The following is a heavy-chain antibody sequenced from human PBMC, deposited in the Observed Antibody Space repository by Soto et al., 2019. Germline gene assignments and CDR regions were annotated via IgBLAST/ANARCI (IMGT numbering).Heavy chain of an antibody. V-gene: IGHV2-26*01. D-gene: IGHD2-2*01. J-gene: IGHJ5*02. CDR1: GLSLSNAKLG. CDR2: IFSNDDK. Sequence: SGPTLVNPTDTRTLTCTVSGLSLSNAKLGVSWIRQPPGKALEWLAHIFSNDDKSYSTSLDRRLTISKDTSKSQVVLTMTNLDHVDSGTYYCALIKDCSRTDCFLASAVPRGKGTLVTDSS. CDR3: ALIKDCSRTDCFLASAVP.